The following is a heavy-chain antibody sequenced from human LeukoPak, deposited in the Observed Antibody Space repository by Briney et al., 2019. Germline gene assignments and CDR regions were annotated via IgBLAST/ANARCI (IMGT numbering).Heavy chain of an antibody. D-gene: IGHD5-18*01. CDR1: GGSISSDSYY. V-gene: IGHV4-39*07. Sequence: SETLSLTCIVSGGSISSDSYYWAWIRQPPGKGLQWIGSLYYRGSAYYGPSLKGRVTISVDTSKNQFSLKLNSVTAADTAVYYCARGGGGYSYGYLDYWGQGTLVTVSS. CDR2: LYYRGSA. J-gene: IGHJ4*02. CDR3: ARGGGGYSYGYLDY.